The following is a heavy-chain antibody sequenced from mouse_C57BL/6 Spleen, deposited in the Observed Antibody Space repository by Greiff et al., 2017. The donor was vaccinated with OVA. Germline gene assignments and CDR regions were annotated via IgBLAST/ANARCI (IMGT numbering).Heavy chain of an antibody. CDR2: IYWDDDK. CDR3: ARIYYYGSSSWYFDV. D-gene: IGHD1-1*01. J-gene: IGHJ1*03. V-gene: IGHV8-12*01. CDR1: GFSLSTSGMG. Sequence: QVTLKVSGPGILQSSQTLSLTCSFSGFSLSTSGMGVSWIRQPSGKGLEWLAHIYWDDDKRYNPSLKSRLTISKDTSRNQVFRKITSVDTADTATYYCARIYYYGSSSWYFDVWGTGTTVTVSS.